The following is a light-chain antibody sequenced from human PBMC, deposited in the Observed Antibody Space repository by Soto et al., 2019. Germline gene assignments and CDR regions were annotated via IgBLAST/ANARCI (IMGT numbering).Light chain of an antibody. J-gene: IGLJ1*01. CDR2: EVS. CDR1: SSDVGGYNY. CDR3: NSFTTSSTYV. Sequence: LTQPASVSGSPGQSITISCTGTSSDVGGYNYVSWYQQHPGKAPKLMIYEVSNRPSGVSFRFSGSKSGNTASLTISGLQAEDEADYYCNSFTTSSTYVFGTGTKVTVL. V-gene: IGLV2-14*01.